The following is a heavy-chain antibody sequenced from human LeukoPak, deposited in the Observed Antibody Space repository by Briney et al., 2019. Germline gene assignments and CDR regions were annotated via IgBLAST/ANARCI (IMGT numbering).Heavy chain of an antibody. CDR2: ISYDGSNK. CDR3: AREYYDYVWGSYSLDY. J-gene: IGHJ4*02. V-gene: IGHV3-30-3*01. CDR1: GFTFGSYA. Sequence: PGGSLRLSCAASGFTFGSYAMHWVRQAPGKGLEWVAVISYDGSNKYYADSVKGRFTISRDNSKNTLYLQMNSLRAEDTAVYYCAREYYDYVWGSYSLDYWGQGTLVTVSS. D-gene: IGHD3-16*01.